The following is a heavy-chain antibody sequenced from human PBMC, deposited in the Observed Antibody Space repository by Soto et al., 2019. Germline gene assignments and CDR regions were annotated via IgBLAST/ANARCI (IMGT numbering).Heavy chain of an antibody. CDR2: ISYDGSNK. J-gene: IGHJ4*02. Sequence: GGSLRLSCAASGFTFSSYGMHWVRQAPGKGLEWVAVISYDGSNKYYADSVKGRFTISRDNSKNTLYLQMNSLRAEDTAVYYCAKEAVQLWLAYYFDYWGQGTLVTVSS. CDR3: AKEAVQLWLAYYFDY. D-gene: IGHD5-18*01. CDR1: GFTFSSYG. V-gene: IGHV3-30*18.